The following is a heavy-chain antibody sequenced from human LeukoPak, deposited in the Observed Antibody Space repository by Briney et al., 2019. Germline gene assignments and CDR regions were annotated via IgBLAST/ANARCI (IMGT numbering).Heavy chain of an antibody. V-gene: IGHV4-4*02. CDR1: GVSISSSNW. D-gene: IGHD5-18*01. CDR2: IYYSGST. CDR3: ARTTEGGYTYGYFYYYYMDV. J-gene: IGHJ6*03. Sequence: SETLSLTCAVSGVSISSSNWWSWIRQPPGKGLEWIGYIYYSGSTNYNPSLKSRVTISVDTSKNQFSLKLSSVTAADTAVYYCARTTEGGYTYGYFYYYYMDVWGKGTTVTISS.